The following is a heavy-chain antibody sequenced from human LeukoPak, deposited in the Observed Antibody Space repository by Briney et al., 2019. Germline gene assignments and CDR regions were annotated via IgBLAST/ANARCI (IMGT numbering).Heavy chain of an antibody. CDR1: GFTVSSNY. J-gene: IGHJ3*02. D-gene: IGHD6-13*01. CDR3: ARRSSLAAAGDTAFDI. V-gene: IGHV3-53*01. Sequence: GGSLRLSCAASGFTVSSNYMSWVRQAPGKGLEWVSVICSGGSTYYADSVKGRFTISRDNSKNTLYLQMNSLRAEDTAVYYCARRSSLAAAGDTAFDIWGQGTMVTVSS. CDR2: ICSGGST.